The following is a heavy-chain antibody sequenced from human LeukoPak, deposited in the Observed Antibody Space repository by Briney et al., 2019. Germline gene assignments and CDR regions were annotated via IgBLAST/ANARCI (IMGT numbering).Heavy chain of an antibody. CDR2: IDWDDDK. Sequence: SGPTLVNPTQTLTLTCTFSGFSLSTSGMCVSWIRQPSGKALEWLALIDWDDDKYYSTSLKTRLTISKDTSKNQVVLTMTNMDPVDTATYYCARIEEYSSSWYYFDYWGQGTMVTVSS. J-gene: IGHJ4*02. V-gene: IGHV2-70*01. D-gene: IGHD6-13*01. CDR1: GFSLSTSGMC. CDR3: ARIEEYSSSWYYFDY.